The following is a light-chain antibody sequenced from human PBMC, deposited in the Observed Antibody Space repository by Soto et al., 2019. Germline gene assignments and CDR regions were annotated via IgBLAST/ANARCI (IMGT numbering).Light chain of an antibody. CDR2: DVS. J-gene: IGLJ3*02. Sequence: ALTQPASLSGSPGQSITISCTGTSSDIGSYNYVSWYQQHPGKAPKLMIFDVSYRPSGISDRFSGSKSGNTTSLTISGLQPEDEADYYCSSYGASSTLFGGGT. V-gene: IGLV2-14*03. CDR1: SSDIGSYNY. CDR3: SSYGASSTL.